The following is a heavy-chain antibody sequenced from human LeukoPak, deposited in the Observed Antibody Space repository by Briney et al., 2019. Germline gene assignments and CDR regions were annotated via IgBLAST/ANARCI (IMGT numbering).Heavy chain of an antibody. D-gene: IGHD3-3*01. CDR1: GGSISSGGYY. J-gene: IGHJ5*02. CDR2: IYHSGST. CDR3: ARLIFGVVSPFDP. Sequence: PSQTLSLTCTVSGGSISSGGYYWSWIRQPPGKGLEWIGYIYHSGSTYYNPSLKSRVTISVDRSKNQFSLKLSSVTAADTAVYYCARLIFGVVSPFDPWGQGTLVTVSS. V-gene: IGHV4-30-2*01.